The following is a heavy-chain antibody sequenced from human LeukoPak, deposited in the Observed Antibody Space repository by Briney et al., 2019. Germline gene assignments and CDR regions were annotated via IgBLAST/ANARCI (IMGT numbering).Heavy chain of an antibody. D-gene: IGHD3-22*01. CDR1: GFTFRSYW. V-gene: IGHV3-23*01. CDR3: AKGPQVGSGYHPDY. CDR2: ITGSDDRT. J-gene: IGHJ4*02. Sequence: PEGSLRLSCAASGFTFRSYWMSWVRQAPGKGLEWVSTITGSDDRTYYADSVKGRFTISRDFSKNTLLLQMNSLRVEDTAIYYCAKGPQVGSGYHPDYWGQGTLVTVSS.